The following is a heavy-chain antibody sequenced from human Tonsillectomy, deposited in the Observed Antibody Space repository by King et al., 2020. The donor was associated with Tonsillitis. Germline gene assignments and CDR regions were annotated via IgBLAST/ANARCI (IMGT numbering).Heavy chain of an antibody. CDR3: ARGYYDSSGLPDY. CDR2: ISSSSSYT. Sequence: VQLVESGGGLFKPGGSLRLSCAASGYTFSDYYMSWILKAPGKGLVWVSYISSSSSYTNYADSVKGRFTISRDNAKNSLYLQMNSLRAEDTAVYYCARGYYDSSGLPDYWGQGTLVTVSS. D-gene: IGHD3-22*01. J-gene: IGHJ4*02. CDR1: GYTFSDYY. V-gene: IGHV3-11*05.